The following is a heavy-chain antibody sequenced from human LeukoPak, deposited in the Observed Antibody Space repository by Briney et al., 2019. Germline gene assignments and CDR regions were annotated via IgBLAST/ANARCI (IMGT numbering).Heavy chain of an antibody. V-gene: IGHV3-74*01. CDR3: ASDSPYYGMDV. Sequence: GGSLRLSCAASGFPFSSYWMHWVRQVPGKGLLWVSRINSDGSATIYADSVRGRFAISRDNAKNTLYLQMSGLRVEDTAVYHCASDSPYYGMDVWGQGTTVTVSS. CDR1: GFPFSSYW. CDR2: INSDGSAT. J-gene: IGHJ6*02.